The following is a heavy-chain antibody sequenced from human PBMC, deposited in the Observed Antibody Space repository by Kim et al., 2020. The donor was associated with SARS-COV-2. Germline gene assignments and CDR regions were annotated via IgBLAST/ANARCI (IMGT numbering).Heavy chain of an antibody. J-gene: IGHJ2*01. Sequence: GGSLRLSCTASGFKFGDFYMSWIRQAPGKGLESLSYISPSAHAINYADSLNGRFTISRDNAKNSLYLQMDSLRDDDTAVYYCSRVPVPLGYWGHGTLVTVSS. CDR1: GFKFGDFY. CDR3: SRVPVPLGY. V-gene: IGHV3-11*01. D-gene: IGHD6-25*01. CDR2: ISPSAHAI.